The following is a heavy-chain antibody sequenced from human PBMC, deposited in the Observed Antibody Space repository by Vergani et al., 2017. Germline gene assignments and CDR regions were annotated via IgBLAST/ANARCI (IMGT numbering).Heavy chain of an antibody. Sequence: EVQLVESGGGLVKPGGSLRLSCAASGFTFSNAWMSWVRQAPGKGLEWVGRIKSKTDGGTTDYAAPVKGRFTISRDDSKNTLYLQMNSLKTEDTAVYYCTTDPGIWFGELLFNRDYWGQGTLVTVSS. CDR1: GFTFSNAW. CDR2: IKSKTDGGTT. CDR3: TTDPGIWFGELLFNRDY. V-gene: IGHV3-15*01. J-gene: IGHJ4*02. D-gene: IGHD3-10*01.